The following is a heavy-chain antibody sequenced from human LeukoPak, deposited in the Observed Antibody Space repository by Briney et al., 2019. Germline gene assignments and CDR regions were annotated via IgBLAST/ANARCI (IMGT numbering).Heavy chain of an antibody. CDR3: ARLSNTNRITGTHDY. D-gene: IGHD1-20*01. V-gene: IGHV4-34*01. CDR1: GGSFSGYF. Sequence: PSETLSLTCAVYGGSFSGYFRNWFRQPPGKGLEWIGSIYYSGSTYYNPSLKSRVTISVDTSKNQFSLKLSAVTAADTAVYYSARLSNTNRITGTHDYWGQGTLVTVSS. CDR2: IYYSGST. J-gene: IGHJ4*02.